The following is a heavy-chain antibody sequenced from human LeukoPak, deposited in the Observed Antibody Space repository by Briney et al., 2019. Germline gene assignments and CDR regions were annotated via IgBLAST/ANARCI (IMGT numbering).Heavy chain of an antibody. V-gene: IGHV4-59*08. CDR1: GGSISNSY. Sequence: SETLSLTCTVSGGSISNSYWSWIRQPPGKGPEWIAYIHSSGTTNYNPSHKSRVTISVDTSSNHFSLKLNSVTAADTAVYYCARHAGGGTYPLDYWGQGTLVTVSS. CDR3: ARHAGGGTYPLDY. J-gene: IGHJ4*02. CDR2: IHSSGTT. D-gene: IGHD1-26*01.